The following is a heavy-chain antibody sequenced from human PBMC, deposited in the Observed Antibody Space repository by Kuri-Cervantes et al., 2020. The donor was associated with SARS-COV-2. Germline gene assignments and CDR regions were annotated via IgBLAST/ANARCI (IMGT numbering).Heavy chain of an antibody. V-gene: IGHV3-30-3*02. D-gene: IGHD3-22*01. CDR1: GFTFSSYA. J-gene: IGHJ4*02. CDR2: ISYDGSNK. CDR3: AKIPFYDSSGYYSNY. Sequence: GGSLRLSCAASGFTFSSYAMHWVRQAPGKGLEWVAVISYDGSNKYYADSVKGRFTISRDNSKNTLYLQMNSLRAEDTAVYYCAKIPFYDSSGYYSNYWGQGTLVTVSS.